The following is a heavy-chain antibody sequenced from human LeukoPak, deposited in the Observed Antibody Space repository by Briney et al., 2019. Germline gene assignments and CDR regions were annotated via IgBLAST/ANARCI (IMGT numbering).Heavy chain of an antibody. D-gene: IGHD6-13*01. CDR2: IYYTGSI. J-gene: IGHJ4*02. V-gene: IGHV4-28*05. CDR1: GYSISSPNW. CDR3: ARAFYSSSWYHKEDFFDY. Sequence: PSETLSLTCAVSGYSISSPNWWGWVRPPPGKGLEWIGYIYYTGSIYYNPSLKSRLTMSVDTSKNQFSLKLSSVTAADTAVFYCARAFYSSSWYHKEDFFDYWGQGTLVTVSS.